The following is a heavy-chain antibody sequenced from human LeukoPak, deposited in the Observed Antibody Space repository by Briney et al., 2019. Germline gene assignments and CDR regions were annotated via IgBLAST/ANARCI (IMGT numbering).Heavy chain of an antibody. CDR3: AKVRDERYYFDY. CDR2: ISYDGSNK. D-gene: IGHD2-21*01. Sequence: PGRSLRLSCAASGFTFSSYGMHWVRQAPGKGLEWVAVISYDGSNKYYADSVKGRFTISRDNSKNTLYLQMNSLRAEDTAVYYCAKVRDERYYFDYWGQGTLVTVSS. J-gene: IGHJ4*02. V-gene: IGHV3-30*18. CDR1: GFTFSSYG.